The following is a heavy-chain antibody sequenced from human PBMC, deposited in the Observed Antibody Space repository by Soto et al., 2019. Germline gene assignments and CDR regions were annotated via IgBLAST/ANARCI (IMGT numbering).Heavy chain of an antibody. Sequence: QVQLVQSGGEVKKPGASVTVSCKASGYSFTRYGISWLRQAPGQGLEWMGWLGNYNGDTHYAQKLQGRDSKTADTSTSTAYMELKDLRADVSAVYYCAQYWDAPVIRNGARLGYWGKGTLFIVSS. V-gene: IGHV1-18*01. J-gene: IGHJ4*02. CDR1: GYSFTRYG. CDR2: LGNYNGDT. D-gene: IGHD2-21*01. CDR3: AQYWDAPVIRNGARLGY.